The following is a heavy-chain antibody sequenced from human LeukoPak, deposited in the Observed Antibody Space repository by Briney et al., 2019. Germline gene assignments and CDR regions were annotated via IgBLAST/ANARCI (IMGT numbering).Heavy chain of an antibody. V-gene: IGHV1-69*13. CDR2: IIPFYGAP. CDR3: ARDARLGAAVPAAMKGGIWFDP. Sequence: GASVKVAFQTSGGTFRTYVVNWLRQAPGRGLEWMGEIIPFYGAPNYAQKFQDRLTITADESTTTAYMELSSLRSEDTAIYFCARDARLGAAVPAAMKGGIWFDPWGKGTLVTVSS. J-gene: IGHJ5*02. CDR1: GGTFRTYV. D-gene: IGHD2-2*01.